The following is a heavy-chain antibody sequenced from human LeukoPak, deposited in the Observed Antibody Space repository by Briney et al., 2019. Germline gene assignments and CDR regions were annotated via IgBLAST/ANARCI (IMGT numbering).Heavy chain of an antibody. J-gene: IGHJ3*02. Sequence: GGSLRLSCAASGFTFSNAWMSWVRQAPGKGLEWVANIKQDGSEKNYVDSVKGRFTISRDNAKNSLSLQMISLRAEDTAVYYCARNKRADIWGQGTMVTVSS. D-gene: IGHD1/OR15-1a*01. CDR2: IKQDGSEK. V-gene: IGHV3-7*01. CDR3: ARNKRADI. CDR1: GFTFSNAW.